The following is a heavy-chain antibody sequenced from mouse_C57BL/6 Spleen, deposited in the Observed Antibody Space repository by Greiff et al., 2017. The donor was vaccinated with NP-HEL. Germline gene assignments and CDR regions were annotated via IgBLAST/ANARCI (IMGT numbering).Heavy chain of an antibody. J-gene: IGHJ3*01. CDR1: GYSITSGYY. V-gene: IGHV3-6*01. D-gene: IGHD2-4*01. CDR3: SYYDYDLAWFAY. CDR2: ISYDGSN. Sequence: DVQLQESGPGLVKPSQSLSLTCSVTGYSITSGYYWNWIRQFPGNKLEWMGYISYDGSNNYNPSLKNRISITRDTSKNQFFLKLNSVTTEDTATYYCSYYDYDLAWFAYWGQGTLVTVSA.